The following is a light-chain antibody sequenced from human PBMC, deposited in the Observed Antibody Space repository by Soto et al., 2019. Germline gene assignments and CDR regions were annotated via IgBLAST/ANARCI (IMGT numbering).Light chain of an antibody. CDR1: QSVSSSY. J-gene: IGKJ5*01. CDR2: GAY. V-gene: IGKV3-20*01. Sequence: IVLTHSPGTMSLSQGDRATLSFRASQSVSSSYVAWYQPTPGQDPRLLSDGAYNRATCIPDKLSGRGSGTDFTLTIDGLEPEDCAVYYGQQYGYSPITFGQGTRLEIK. CDR3: QQYGYSPIT.